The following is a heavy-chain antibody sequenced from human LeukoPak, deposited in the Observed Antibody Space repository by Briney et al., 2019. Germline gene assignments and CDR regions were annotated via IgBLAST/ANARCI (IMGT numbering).Heavy chain of an antibody. CDR1: GYTFTSYG. CDR2: MNPNSGNT. CDR3: ARGSVGDAFDI. V-gene: IGHV1-8*03. D-gene: IGHD3-3*01. Sequence: ASVKVSCKASGYTFTSYGISWVRQAPGQGLEWMGWMNPNSGNTGYAQKFQGRVTITRNTSISTAYMELSSLRSEDTAVYYCARGSVGDAFDIWGQGTMVTVSS. J-gene: IGHJ3*02.